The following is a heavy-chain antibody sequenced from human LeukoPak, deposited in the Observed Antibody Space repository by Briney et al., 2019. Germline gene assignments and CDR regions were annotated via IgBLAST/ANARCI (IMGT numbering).Heavy chain of an antibody. CDR3: AKDLADYYDSSGYQIDY. J-gene: IGHJ4*02. V-gene: IGHV3-9*01. Sequence: SLRLSCAASGFTFDDYAMHWVRQAPGKGLEWASGISWNSGSIGYADSVKGRFTISRDNAKDSLYLQMNSLRAEDTALYYCAKDLADYYDSSGYQIDYWGQGTLVTVSS. CDR2: ISWNSGSI. CDR1: GFTFDDYA. D-gene: IGHD3-22*01.